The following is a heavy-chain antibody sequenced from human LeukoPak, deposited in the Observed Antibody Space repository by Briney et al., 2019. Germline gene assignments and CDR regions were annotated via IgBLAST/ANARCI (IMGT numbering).Heavy chain of an antibody. J-gene: IGHJ5*02. CDR1: GASISSYY. D-gene: IGHD3-22*01. Sequence: SETPSLTCSVSGASISSYYLSWIRQPPGKGLEWIGYIYYSGSTKYNPSLKSRVTISVDTSKKQSSLQLSSVTAADTAVYCCARSITMILPFDPWGQGTLVTVSS. CDR2: IYYSGST. V-gene: IGHV4-59*08. CDR3: ARSITMILPFDP.